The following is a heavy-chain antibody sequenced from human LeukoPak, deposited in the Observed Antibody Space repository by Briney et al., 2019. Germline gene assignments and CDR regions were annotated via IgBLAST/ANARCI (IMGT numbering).Heavy chain of an antibody. CDR1: GFTFSSYW. J-gene: IGHJ6*03. Sequence: GGSLRLSCAASGFTFSSYWMSWVRQAPGKGLEWVANIKQDGSEKYYVDSVKGRFTISRDNAKNSLYLQMNSLRAEDTAVYYCARHGFPYYYYYMDVWGKGTTVTISS. V-gene: IGHV3-7*01. CDR3: ARHGFPYYYYYMDV. CDR2: IKQDGSEK. D-gene: IGHD5-24*01.